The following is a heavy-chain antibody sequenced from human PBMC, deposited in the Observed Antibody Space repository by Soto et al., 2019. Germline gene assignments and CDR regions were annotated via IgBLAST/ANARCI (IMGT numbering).Heavy chain of an antibody. Sequence: SETLSLTCAFYGWSFSGYYWSLIRQPPGKGLEWIGEINHSGSTNYNPSLKSRVTISVDTSKNQFSLKLSSVTAADTAVYYCARGPPYHYDFWSGSRPASLYYFDNWGQGTQVTVS. J-gene: IGHJ4*02. V-gene: IGHV4-34*01. CDR3: ARGPPYHYDFWSGSRPASLYYFDN. CDR2: INHSGST. CDR1: GWSFSGYY. D-gene: IGHD3-3*01.